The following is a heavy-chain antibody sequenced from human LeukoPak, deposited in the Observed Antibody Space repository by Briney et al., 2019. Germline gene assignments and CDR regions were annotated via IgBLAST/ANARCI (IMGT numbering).Heavy chain of an antibody. CDR2: ISAYNGNT. CDR3: AREYYDYYEGFDY. CDR1: GYTFTSYD. V-gene: IGHV1-18*01. Sequence: ASVKVSCKASGYTFTSYDISWLRQAPGQGLEWMGRISAYNGNTNYAQKLQGRVTMTTDTSTRTAYMELRSLRSDDTAVYFCAREYYDYYEGFDYWGQGTLATVSS. D-gene: IGHD3-22*01. J-gene: IGHJ4*02.